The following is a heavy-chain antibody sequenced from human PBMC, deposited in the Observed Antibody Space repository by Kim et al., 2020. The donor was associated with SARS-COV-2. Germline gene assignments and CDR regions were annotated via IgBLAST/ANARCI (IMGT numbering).Heavy chain of an antibody. CDR2: ISSDSSMV. CDR3: AKIVSAVDGTNAFDY. J-gene: IGHJ3*01. D-gene: IGHD6-13*01. V-gene: IGHV3-48*02. Sequence: GGSLRLSCAASGFIFSTYGMNWVRQAPGKGLEWVSFISSDSSMVYDADSVKGRFTISRDNAKNSLYLQMNSLRDEDTAVYYCAKIVSAVDGTNAFDYWGQGTLVTVSS. CDR1: GFIFSTYG.